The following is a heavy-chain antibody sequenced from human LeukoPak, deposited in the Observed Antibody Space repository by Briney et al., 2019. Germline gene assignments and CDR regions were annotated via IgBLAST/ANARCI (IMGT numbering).Heavy chain of an antibody. CDR1: GFTFSSYS. J-gene: IGHJ4*02. CDR2: ISSSSSYI. CDR3: ARLDSGSLDY. V-gene: IGHV3-21*01. Sequence: GGSLRLSCAASGFTFSSYSMNWVRQAPGKGLEWVSSISSSSSYIYYADSVKGRFTISRDNSKNTLYLQMNSLRAEDTAVYYCARLDSGSLDYWGQGTLVTVSS. D-gene: IGHD1-26*01.